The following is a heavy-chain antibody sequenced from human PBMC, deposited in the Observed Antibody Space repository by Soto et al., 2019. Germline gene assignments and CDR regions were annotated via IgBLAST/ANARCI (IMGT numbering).Heavy chain of an antibody. D-gene: IGHD5-12*01. Sequence: GGSLRLSCAASGFTFSSYSMNWVRQAQGQGLEWVSSISSSSSYIYYADSVKGRFTISRDNAKNSLYLLMNSLRAEDTSLYYCARWYRKWLPGEPIPLDDWGQGTLVTVSS. J-gene: IGHJ4*02. CDR3: ARWYRKWLPGEPIPLDD. CDR1: GFTFSSYS. V-gene: IGHV3-21*01. CDR2: ISSSSSYI.